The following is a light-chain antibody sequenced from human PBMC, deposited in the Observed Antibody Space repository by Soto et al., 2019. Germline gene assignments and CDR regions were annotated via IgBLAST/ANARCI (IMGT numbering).Light chain of an antibody. CDR2: KAS. V-gene: IGKV1-5*03. CDR1: ESISSW. J-gene: IGKJ1*01. CDR3: QQYNSYSWT. Sequence: DIQMTHYPYNLFPSLGDRVSISCWASESISSWLAWYQQKPGKAPKLVIYKASNLESGVPSRFSGSGSGTEFTLTISSLQPDDFATYYCQQYNSYSWTFGQGTKVDI.